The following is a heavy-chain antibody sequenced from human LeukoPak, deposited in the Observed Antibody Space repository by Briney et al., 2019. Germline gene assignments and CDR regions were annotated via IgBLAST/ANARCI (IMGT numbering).Heavy chain of an antibody. J-gene: IGHJ1*01. CDR2: ISGSGVTT. CDR1: GFTFSSYA. CDR3: AKKVVVGATSPYSDFQD. D-gene: IGHD1-26*01. Sequence: GRSLRLSCVASGFTFSSYAMSWVRQAPGKELEWVSAISGSGVTTHYAGSVKGRFSISRDNSKNTLYLQMNSLRAEDTALYYCAKKVVVGATSPYSDFQDWGQGTLVTVSS. V-gene: IGHV3-23*01.